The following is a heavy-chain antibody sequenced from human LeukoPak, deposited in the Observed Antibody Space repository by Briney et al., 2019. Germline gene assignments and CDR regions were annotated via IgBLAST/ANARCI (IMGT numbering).Heavy chain of an antibody. Sequence: GGSLRLSCAASGFSFSSYWMHWVRQVPGKGLVWISRITSDGSSTSYADSVKGRFTRSRDNVKNMLYLQMDSLRVDDTAVYYCARGRAVSCDYWGQGALVTVSS. CDR3: ARGRAVSCDY. CDR2: ITSDGSST. D-gene: IGHD2-21*01. J-gene: IGHJ4*02. CDR1: GFSFSSYW. V-gene: IGHV3-74*01.